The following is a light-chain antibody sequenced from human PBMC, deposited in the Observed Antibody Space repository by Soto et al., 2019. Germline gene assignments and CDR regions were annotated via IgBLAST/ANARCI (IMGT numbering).Light chain of an antibody. CDR3: QQYGSSPRT. CDR2: GAS. V-gene: IGKV3-20*01. Sequence: EIVMTQSPATLSVSPGERGTLSCRASQSVISNLAWYQQKPGQAPRLLIYGASSRATGIPDRFSGSGSGTDFTLTISRLEPEDFAVYYCQQYGSSPRTFGQGTKVDIK. CDR1: QSVISN. J-gene: IGKJ1*01.